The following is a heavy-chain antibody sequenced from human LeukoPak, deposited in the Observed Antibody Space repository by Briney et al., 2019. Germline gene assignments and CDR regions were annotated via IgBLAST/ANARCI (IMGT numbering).Heavy chain of an antibody. CDR1: GFKFSDYS. D-gene: IGHD5-24*01. J-gene: IGHJ4*02. V-gene: IGHV3-48*01. CDR3: ARDYKYAFDN. CDR2: IGIDSGNT. Sequence: GSLRLSCAAPGFKFSDYSMNWGRQAPGKGVEWISYIGIDSGNTNYADSVKGRFTISGDKAKNSLYLQMNSLRVEDTAVYYCARDYKYAFDNWGQGTLVTVSS.